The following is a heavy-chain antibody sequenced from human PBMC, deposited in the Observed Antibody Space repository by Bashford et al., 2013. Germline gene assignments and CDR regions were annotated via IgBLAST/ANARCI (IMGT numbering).Heavy chain of an antibody. V-gene: IGHV4-59*01. CDR2: IYYNGIT. CDR3: AKWTALRYGSGSYYKWFDP. Sequence: SETLSLTCTVSGGSLSSYYWSWIRQTPGKGLEWIGYIYYNGITNYNPSLKSRVTISIDTSKNQFSLKLSSVTAADTAVYYCAKWTALRYGSGSYYKWFDPWGQGTLVTVSS. CDR1: GGSLSSYY. D-gene: IGHD3-10*01. J-gene: IGHJ5*02.